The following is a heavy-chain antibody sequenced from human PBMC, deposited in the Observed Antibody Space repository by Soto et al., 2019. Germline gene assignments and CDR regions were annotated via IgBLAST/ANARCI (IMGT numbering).Heavy chain of an antibody. Sequence: ESGGGVVQPGRSLRLSCAASGFTFSRYGMHWVRQAPGKGLEWVAVIYYDGNTKYYADSVKGRFTISRDNSKNTVYLEMNSLTVDDTAVYYCARDSWDWGQGTLVTVSS. J-gene: IGHJ4*02. D-gene: IGHD1-26*01. CDR3: ARDSWD. CDR1: GFTFSRYG. CDR2: IYYDGNTK. V-gene: IGHV3-33*01.